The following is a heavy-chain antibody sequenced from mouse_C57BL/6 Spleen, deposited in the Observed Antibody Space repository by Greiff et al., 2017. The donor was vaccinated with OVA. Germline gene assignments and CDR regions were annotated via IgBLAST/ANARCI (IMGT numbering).Heavy chain of an antibody. CDR2: IHPNSGST. CDR3: TREDSSGYVY. D-gene: IGHD3-2*02. V-gene: IGHV1-64*01. J-gene: IGHJ2*01. CDR1: GYTFTSYW. Sequence: QVQLKQPGAELVKPGASVKLSCKASGYTFTSYWMHWVKQRPGQGLEWIGMIHPNSGSTNYNEKFKSKATLTVDKSSSTAYMHLSSLTSDGSAVYYCTREDSSGYVYGCQGTTHTVSS.